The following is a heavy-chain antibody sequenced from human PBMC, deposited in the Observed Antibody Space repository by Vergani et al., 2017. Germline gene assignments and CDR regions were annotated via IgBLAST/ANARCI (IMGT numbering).Heavy chain of an antibody. V-gene: IGHV1-46*03. CDR1: GYTFTNYY. Sequence: QVQLVQSGAEVKKPGASVKISCKASGYTFTNYYIHWVRQAPGQGLEWMGIINPSGGSTSYAQKFQGRVTMTRDTSTSTVYMELSSLRSEDTAVYYCARAGYFSHTSCQYYSYYYYMDVWGKGTTVTVSS. J-gene: IGHJ6*03. D-gene: IGHD2-2*01. CDR3: ARAGYFSHTSCQYYSYYYYMDV. CDR2: INPSGGST.